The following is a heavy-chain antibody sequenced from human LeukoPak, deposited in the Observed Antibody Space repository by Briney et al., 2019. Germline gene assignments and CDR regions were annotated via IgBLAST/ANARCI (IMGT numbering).Heavy chain of an antibody. J-gene: IGHJ4*02. CDR3: ARMVSNFSPYFDH. CDR2: IHYSGST. Sequence: SETLSLTCTVSGGSISSYYWSLIRQLPGKGLEWIAYIHYSGSTNYNPSLKSRVTISVDTSKNQFSLKLSSVTAADTAVYYCARMVSNFSPYFDHWGQGTLVTVSS. D-gene: IGHD5-18*01. CDR1: GGSISSYY. V-gene: IGHV4-59*01.